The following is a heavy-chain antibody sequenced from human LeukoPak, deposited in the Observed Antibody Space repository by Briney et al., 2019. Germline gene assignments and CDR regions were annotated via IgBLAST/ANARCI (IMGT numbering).Heavy chain of an antibody. CDR1: GFTFSDYA. CDR2: ISNVGGSK. J-gene: IGHJ4*02. V-gene: IGHV3-30-3*01. Sequence: GGSLRLSCAASGFTFSDYAIHWVRQAPGKGLEWVSVISNVGGSKPYADSVKGRFTISRDNSKNTLLLQMNSLRLEDTAVYYCARDLSTGPADYCFDSWGQGTLVTVSS. CDR3: ARDLSTGPADYCFDS. D-gene: IGHD2-2*01.